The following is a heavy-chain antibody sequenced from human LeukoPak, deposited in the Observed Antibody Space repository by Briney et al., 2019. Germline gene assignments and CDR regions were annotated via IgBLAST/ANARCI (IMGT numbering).Heavy chain of an antibody. CDR3: AKEDRRGRHFDY. V-gene: IGHV3-9*01. Sequence: GGSLRLSCAASGFTFDDYAMHWVRQAPGKGLEWVSGINWNSGSIGYADSVKGRFTISRDNAKNSLYLQMNSLRAEDTALYYCAKEDRRGRHFDYWGQGTLVTVSS. D-gene: IGHD3-16*01. CDR1: GFTFDDYA. CDR2: INWNSGSI. J-gene: IGHJ4*02.